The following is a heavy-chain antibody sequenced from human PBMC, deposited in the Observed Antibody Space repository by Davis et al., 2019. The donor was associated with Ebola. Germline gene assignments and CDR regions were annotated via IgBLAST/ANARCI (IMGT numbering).Heavy chain of an antibody. CDR3: ARTTKTNIEDSGLGYNSFDS. J-gene: IGHJ5*01. D-gene: IGHD4-17*01. Sequence: MPSETLSLTCAVYGGSFSDYFWSWIRQAPEKGPEWIGEISHHSGYTNYNPSLRSRVAISVDSSKNQFSLKLNSVTAADTATYYCARTTKTNIEDSGLGYNSFDSWGQGVLVSVSS. CDR2: ISHHSGYT. CDR1: GGSFSDYF. V-gene: IGHV4-34*01.